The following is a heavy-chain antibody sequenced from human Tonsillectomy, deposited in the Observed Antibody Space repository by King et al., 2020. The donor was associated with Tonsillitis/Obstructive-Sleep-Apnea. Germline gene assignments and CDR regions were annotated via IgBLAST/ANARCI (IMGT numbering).Heavy chain of an antibody. V-gene: IGHV4-34*01. CDR1: GGSFSGYY. CDR2: ITHSGST. CDR3: ARDEWPQGFDP. D-gene: IGHD3-3*01. Sequence: HVQLQQWGAGLLKPSETLSLTCAVYGGSFSGYYWNWIRQPPGKGLEWIGEITHSGSTNYNPSLKSRVTMSVDTSKNQFSLKGNSVTAADTAVHYCARDEWPQGFDPWGQGTLVTVSS. J-gene: IGHJ5*02.